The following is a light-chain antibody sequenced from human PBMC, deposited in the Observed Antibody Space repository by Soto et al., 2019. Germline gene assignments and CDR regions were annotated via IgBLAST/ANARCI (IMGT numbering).Light chain of an antibody. Sequence: DIQMTQSPSTLSASVGDRVTITCRASQSISSWLAWYQQKPGKAPKLLIYKASSLESGVPSRFSGSGSGTEFTLTISSLQPDDFATYYRQQYNSYSRTFXQGTKVDIK. CDR2: KAS. CDR3: QQYNSYSRT. CDR1: QSISSW. J-gene: IGKJ1*01. V-gene: IGKV1-5*03.